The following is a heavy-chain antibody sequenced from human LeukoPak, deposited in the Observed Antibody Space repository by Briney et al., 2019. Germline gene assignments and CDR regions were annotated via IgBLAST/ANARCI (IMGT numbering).Heavy chain of an antibody. CDR1: GFTFSSYW. CDR3: ARGGGLDV. V-gene: IGHV3-7*03. Sequence: LPGGSLRLSCAASGFTFSSYWMNWARQAPGKGLEWVASINHNGNVNYYVDSVKGRFTISRDNAKNSLYPQMSNLRAEDTAVYFCARGGGLDVWGQGATVTVSS. J-gene: IGHJ6*02. D-gene: IGHD3-16*01. CDR2: INHNGNVN.